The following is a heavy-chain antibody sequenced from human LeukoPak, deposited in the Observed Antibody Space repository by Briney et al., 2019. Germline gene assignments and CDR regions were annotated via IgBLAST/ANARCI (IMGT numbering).Heavy chain of an antibody. Sequence: SETLSLTCTVSGGSISSYYWSWIRQPPGKGLEWIGYIYYSGSTNYNPSLKRRVTISVDTSKNQFSVKLTSVTVADTAVYYCARVGQQSYWYFDLWGRGTLVTVSS. CDR2: IYYSGST. D-gene: IGHD1/OR15-1a*01. CDR1: GGSISSYY. CDR3: ARVGQQSYWYFDL. V-gene: IGHV4-59*01. J-gene: IGHJ2*01.